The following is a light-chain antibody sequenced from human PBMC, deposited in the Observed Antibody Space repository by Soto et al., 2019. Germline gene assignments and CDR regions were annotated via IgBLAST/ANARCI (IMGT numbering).Light chain of an antibody. J-gene: IGKJ5*01. CDR3: QQRTNWSTST. CDR2: DAS. V-gene: IGKV3-11*01. CDR1: QTVRSY. Sequence: EIVLTQSPATLSLSPGERATLSCRASQTVRSYLAWYQQKPGQAPRLLIHDASSRATGIPDRFSGSGSGTDFTLTISSLEPEDSAVYYCQQRTNWSTSTFGQGTRLEIK.